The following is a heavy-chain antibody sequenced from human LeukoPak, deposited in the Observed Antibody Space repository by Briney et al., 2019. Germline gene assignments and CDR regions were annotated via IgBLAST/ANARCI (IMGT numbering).Heavy chain of an antibody. J-gene: IGHJ4*02. CDR3: ARHPLSRLMEWLVDD. CDR1: GLTFSTYS. D-gene: IGHD3-3*01. V-gene: IGHV3-21*01. Sequence: PGGSLILSCAASGLTFSTYSFNWVRQAPGRGLEWVSSISSTGTYLYYAASVMGRFTISRDNAKNSLYLQMNSLRTEDTAVYYCARHPLSRLMEWLVDDWGQGTLVTVSS. CDR2: ISSTGTYL.